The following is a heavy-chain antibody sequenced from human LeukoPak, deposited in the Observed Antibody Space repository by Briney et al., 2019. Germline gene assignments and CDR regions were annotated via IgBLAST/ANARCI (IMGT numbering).Heavy chain of an antibody. J-gene: IGHJ4*02. D-gene: IGHD5-12*01. CDR2: IIPIFGTA. CDR1: GGTFSSYA. Sequence: SVKVSCKASGGTFSSYAISWVRQAPGQGLEWMGGIIPIFGTANYAQKFQGRATITADESTSTAYMELSSLRSEDTAVYYCARVFSSVATFYYFDYWGQGTLVTVSS. V-gene: IGHV1-69*01. CDR3: ARVFSSVATFYYFDY.